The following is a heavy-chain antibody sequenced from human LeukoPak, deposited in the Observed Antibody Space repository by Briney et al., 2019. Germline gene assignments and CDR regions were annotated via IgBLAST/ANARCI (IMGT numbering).Heavy chain of an antibody. CDR3: ARGTSCRGGSCYSDGYMDV. J-gene: IGHJ6*03. CDR1: GYTFPRYD. Sequence: ASVKVFCKASGYTFPRYDFNGVRQASAQGLEGMRWMNPHSGNTGYAEKFQRRDTMTRDTSISTAYMELSSLRSEDTAVYYCARGTSCRGGSCYSDGYMDVWGKGTTVTVFS. D-gene: IGHD2-15*01. CDR2: MNPHSGNT. V-gene: IGHV1-8*01.